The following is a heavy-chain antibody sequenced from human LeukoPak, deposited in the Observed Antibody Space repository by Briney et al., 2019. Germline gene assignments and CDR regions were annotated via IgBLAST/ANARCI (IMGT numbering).Heavy chain of an antibody. CDR1: VFTFSSYA. V-gene: IGHV3-30*04. D-gene: IGHD4-23*01. Sequence: GGSLRLSCAASVFTFSSYAMHWVRQAPGKGLEWVAVISYDGSNKYYADSVKGRFTISRDNSKNTLYLQMNSLRAEDTAVYYCAGEYDYGGAHDAFDIWGQGTMVTVSS. CDR2: ISYDGSNK. J-gene: IGHJ3*02. CDR3: AGEYDYGGAHDAFDI.